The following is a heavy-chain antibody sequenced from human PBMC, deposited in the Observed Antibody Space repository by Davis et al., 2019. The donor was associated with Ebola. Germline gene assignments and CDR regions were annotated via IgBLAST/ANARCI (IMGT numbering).Heavy chain of an antibody. CDR1: GGTFTSYY. J-gene: IGHJ4*02. Sequence: ASVKVSCKASGGTFTSYYMHWVRQATGQGLEWMGWMNPNSGNTGYAQKFQGRVTMTRNTSISTAYMELSSLRSEDTAVYYCARGQWWEPFDYWGQGTLVTVSS. CDR3: ARGQWWEPFDY. D-gene: IGHD2-15*01. CDR2: MNPNSGNT. V-gene: IGHV1-8*02.